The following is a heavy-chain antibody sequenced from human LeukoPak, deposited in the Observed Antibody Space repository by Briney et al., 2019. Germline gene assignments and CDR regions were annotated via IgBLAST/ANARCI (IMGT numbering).Heavy chain of an antibody. CDR3: ARGHATLFDY. D-gene: IGHD2-15*01. Sequence: SETLSLTCAVYGGSFSGYYRSWIRQPPGKGLEWIGEINHSGSTNYNPSLKSRVTISVDTSKNQFSLKLSSVTAADTAVYYCARGHATLFDYWGQGTLVTVSS. CDR2: INHSGST. V-gene: IGHV4-34*01. J-gene: IGHJ4*02. CDR1: GGSFSGYY.